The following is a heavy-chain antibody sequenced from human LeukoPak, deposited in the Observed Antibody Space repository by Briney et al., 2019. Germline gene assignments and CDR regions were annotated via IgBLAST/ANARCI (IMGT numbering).Heavy chain of an antibody. CDR1: GGSISSSSYY. V-gene: IGHV4-39*02. Sequence: SETLSLTCTVSGGSISSSSYYWGWIRQPPGKGLEWIGGIYYSGSTYYNPSLKSRVTISIDTSNNQFSLKLSSVTAADTAVYYCARDPSYYDSSGYYGSFDYWGQGTLVTVSS. CDR2: IYYSGST. CDR3: ARDPSYYDSSGYYGSFDY. J-gene: IGHJ4*02. D-gene: IGHD3-22*01.